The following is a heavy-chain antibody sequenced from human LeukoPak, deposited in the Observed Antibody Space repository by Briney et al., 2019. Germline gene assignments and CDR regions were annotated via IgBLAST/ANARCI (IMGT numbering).Heavy chain of an antibody. D-gene: IGHD2-2*01. CDR2: ISGSGGST. V-gene: IGHV3-23*01. CDR1: GFTFSSYA. CDR3: ARDSCSSTSCYYY. J-gene: IGHJ4*02. Sequence: PGGSLRLSCAASGFTFSSYAMSWVRQAPGKGLEWVSAISGSGGSTYYADSVKGRFTISRDNSKNTLYLQMNSLRAEDTAVYYCARDSCSSTSCYYYWGQGTLVTVSS.